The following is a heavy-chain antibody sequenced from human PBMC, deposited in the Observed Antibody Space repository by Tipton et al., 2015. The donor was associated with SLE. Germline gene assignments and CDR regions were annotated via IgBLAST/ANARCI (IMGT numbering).Heavy chain of an antibody. CDR2: IYYSGST. J-gene: IGHJ4*02. D-gene: IGHD1-7*01. V-gene: IGHV4-59*01. CDR1: SDSMSSYY. Sequence: TLSLTCTVSSDSMSSYYWSWIRQPPGKGLEWIGCIYYSGSTNYNPSLKSRLTMSVDTSKNQFSLKLTSVTAADTAVYYCARGELYSGASLYYFEYWGQGTLVAVSP. CDR3: ARGELYSGASLYYFEY.